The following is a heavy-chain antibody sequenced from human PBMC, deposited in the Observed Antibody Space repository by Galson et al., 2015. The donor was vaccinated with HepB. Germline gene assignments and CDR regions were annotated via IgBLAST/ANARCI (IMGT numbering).Heavy chain of an antibody. J-gene: IGHJ3*02. D-gene: IGHD2-21*01. Sequence: SLRLSCAASGFFFSDYAMHWVRQAPGKGLESVGAISNDGNNYYYPESVKGRFTISRDNAKKTLYLQMNSLRVEDTAVYYCTNGMGVITNVEPDSFDIWGQGTLVTVSS. CDR2: ISNDGNNY. V-gene: IGHV3-30*18. CDR3: TNGMGVITNVEPDSFDI. CDR1: GFFFSDYA.